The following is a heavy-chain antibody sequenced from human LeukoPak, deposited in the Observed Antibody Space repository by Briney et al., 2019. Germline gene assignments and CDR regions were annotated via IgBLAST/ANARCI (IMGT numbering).Heavy chain of an antibody. CDR3: ARDLYCSGGSCYANWFDP. CDR1: RYTFTSYY. CDR2: INPSGGRT. J-gene: IGHJ5*02. V-gene: IGHV1-46*01. Sequence: ASVKVCCKSSRYTFTSYYMHWVRQAPGQGLEWMGIINPSGGRTSYAQKFQGRVTMTRDISTSTVYMELSSLRCEDTAVYYCARDLYCSGGSCYANWFDPWGQGTLVTVSS. D-gene: IGHD2-15*01.